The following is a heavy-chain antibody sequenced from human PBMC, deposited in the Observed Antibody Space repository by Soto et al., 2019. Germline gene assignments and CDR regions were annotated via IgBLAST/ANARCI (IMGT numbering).Heavy chain of an antibody. D-gene: IGHD5-18*01. CDR3: ARVTQRGYSLYSGILDV. CDR1: GGSINTYY. CDR2: IYSSGTT. Sequence: SETLSLTCTVSGGSINTYYWNWIRQPAGKGLEWIGRIYSSGTTSYSPSLKSRVTMSVDTSKSQFSLKLSSVTAADTAVYYCARVTQRGYSLYSGILDVWGQGTTVTVSS. V-gene: IGHV4-4*07. J-gene: IGHJ6*02.